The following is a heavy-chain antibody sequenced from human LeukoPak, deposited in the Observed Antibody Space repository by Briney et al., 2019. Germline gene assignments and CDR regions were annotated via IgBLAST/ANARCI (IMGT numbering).Heavy chain of an antibody. CDR1: GFTFSSYW. CDR2: IKEDGSEK. V-gene: IGHV3-7*01. Sequence: GGSLRLSCAASGFTFSSYWMSWVRQAPGKGLEWVANIKEDGSEKYYVDSVKGRFTISRDNAKSSLYLQMNSLRAEDTAVYYCARGRFNYDDSGYSYFYHWGQGTLVTVSS. J-gene: IGHJ4*02. D-gene: IGHD3-22*01. CDR3: ARGRFNYDDSGYSYFYH.